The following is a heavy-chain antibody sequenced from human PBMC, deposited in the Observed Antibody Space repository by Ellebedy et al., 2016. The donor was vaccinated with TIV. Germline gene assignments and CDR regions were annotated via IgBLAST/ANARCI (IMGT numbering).Heavy chain of an antibody. CDR1: GFTFSSEN. Sequence: GESLKISCAASGFTFSSENMNWVRRAPGKGLEWVSYISSSSSTIFYTDSVKGRFTISRDNSKNTLYLQMSSLRAEDTAVYYCVKRGYSGSYYLPYYYYGMDVWGQGTTVTVSS. CDR2: ISSSSSTI. CDR3: VKRGYSGSYYLPYYYYGMDV. V-gene: IGHV3-48*01. D-gene: IGHD1-26*01. J-gene: IGHJ6*02.